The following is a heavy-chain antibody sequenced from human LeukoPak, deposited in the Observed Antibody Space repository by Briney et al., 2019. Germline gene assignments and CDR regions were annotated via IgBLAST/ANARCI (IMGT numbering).Heavy chain of an antibody. V-gene: IGHV3-33*08. CDR2: IWYDGTNK. CDR3: ARIGYGSGSYYIDL. CDR1: GFTFSSYG. J-gene: IGHJ5*02. Sequence: PGRSLRLSCAASGFTFSSYGMHWVRQAPGKGLEWVAVIWYDGTNKDYGDSVKGRFSISRDNSKNTLTLQMNSLRVEDTAVYYCARIGYGSGSYYIDLWGQGNLVIVSS. D-gene: IGHD3-10*01.